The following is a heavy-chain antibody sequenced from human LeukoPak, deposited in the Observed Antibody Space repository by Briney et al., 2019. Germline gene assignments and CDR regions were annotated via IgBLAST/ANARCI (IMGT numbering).Heavy chain of an antibody. D-gene: IGHD2-15*01. V-gene: IGHV3-43*02. J-gene: IGHJ4*02. CDR2: ISVDGGST. Sequence: GGSLRLSCAASGFTFDAMHWVRQAPGKGLEWVSLISVDGGSTFYADSVKGRFTISRDNSKSSLYLQMNGLRTEDTALYYCAKILGYCSGGSCYSLDYWGQGTLVTVSS. CDR3: AKILGYCSGGSCYSLDY. CDR1: GFTFDA.